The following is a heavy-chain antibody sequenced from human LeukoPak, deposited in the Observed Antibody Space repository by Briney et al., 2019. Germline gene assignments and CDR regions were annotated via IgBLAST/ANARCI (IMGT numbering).Heavy chain of an antibody. J-gene: IGHJ4*02. CDR2: IYYSGRT. CDR1: GGSISSGTYY. D-gene: IGHD3-10*01. V-gene: IGHV4-61*01. CDR3: ARADPVLLWFGELPYYFDY. Sequence: SETLSLTCTVSGGSISSGTYYWSWIRQPPGRGLEWIGYIYYSGRTSYNPSLKSRVTISVDTSKNQFSLRLSSVTAADTAVYYCARADPVLLWFGELPYYFDYWGQGTLVTVSS.